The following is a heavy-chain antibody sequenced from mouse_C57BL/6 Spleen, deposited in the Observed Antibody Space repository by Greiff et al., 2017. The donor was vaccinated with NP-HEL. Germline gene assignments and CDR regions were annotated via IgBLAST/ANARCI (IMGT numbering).Heavy chain of an antibody. CDR3: ARPNFYYGYDVEKTHYAMDY. CDR1: GYAFSSYW. CDR2: IYPGDGDT. D-gene: IGHD2-2*01. V-gene: IGHV1-80*01. J-gene: IGHJ4*01. Sequence: QVQLKQSGAELVKPGASVKISCKASGYAFSSYWMNWVKQRPGKGLEWIGQIYPGDGDTNYNGKFKGKATLTADKSSSTAYMQLSSLTSEDSAVYFCARPNFYYGYDVEKTHYAMDYWGQGTSVTVSS.